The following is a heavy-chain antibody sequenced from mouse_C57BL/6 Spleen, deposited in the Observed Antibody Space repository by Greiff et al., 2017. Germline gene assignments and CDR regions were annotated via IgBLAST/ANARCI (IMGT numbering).Heavy chain of an antibody. D-gene: IGHD3-2*02. CDR3: TGAQGFAY. J-gene: IGHJ3*01. CDR1: GFTFSNYW. CDR2: IRLKSDNYAT. V-gene: IGHV6-3*01. Sequence: EVQRVESGGGLVQPGGSMKLSCVASGFTFSNYWMNWVRQSPEKGLEWVAQIRLKSDNYATHYAESVKGRFTISRDDSKSSVYLQMNNLRAEDTGIYYCTGAQGFAYWGQGTLVTVSA.